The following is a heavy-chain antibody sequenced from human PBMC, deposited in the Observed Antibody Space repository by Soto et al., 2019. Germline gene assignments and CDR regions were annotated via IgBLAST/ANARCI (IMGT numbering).Heavy chain of an antibody. CDR1: GYTFTSYD. CDR2: INAGNGNT. D-gene: IGHD3-10*01. V-gene: IGHV1-3*01. Sequence: ASVKVSCKASGYTFTSYDMHWVRQAPGQRLEWMGWINAGNGNTKYSQKFQGRVTITRYTSASTAYMELSSLRSEDTAVYYWARDLIDYYGSGSYYEVNYYYYYGMDVWGQGTTVTVSS. J-gene: IGHJ6*02. CDR3: ARDLIDYYGSGSYYEVNYYYYYGMDV.